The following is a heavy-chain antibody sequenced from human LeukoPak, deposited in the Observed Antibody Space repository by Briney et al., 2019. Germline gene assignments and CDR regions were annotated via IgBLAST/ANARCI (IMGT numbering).Heavy chain of an antibody. Sequence: KTSETLSLTCTVSGGSISGYYWSWIRQPPGKGLEWIGYIYYSGSTSYNPSLKSRVTISVDTSKNQFSLKLSSVTAADTAVYYCAREGARWEPSFWGQGTMVTVSS. D-gene: IGHD1-26*01. V-gene: IGHV4-59*01. CDR3: AREGARWEPSF. J-gene: IGHJ3*01. CDR2: IYYSGST. CDR1: GGSISGYY.